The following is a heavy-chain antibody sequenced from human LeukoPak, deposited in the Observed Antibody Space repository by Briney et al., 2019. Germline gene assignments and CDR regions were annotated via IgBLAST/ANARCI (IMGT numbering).Heavy chain of an antibody. J-gene: IGHJ4*02. CDR2: ISTDGSST. V-gene: IGHV3-74*01. CDR1: GFTFSSYW. D-gene: IGHD3-22*01. Sequence: GGSLRLSCAASGFTFSSYWMHWVRQAPGKGLVWVSRISTDGSSTNYADSVKGRFTISRDNAKNTLYLQMNSLRAEDTAVYYCARDLPGRYYYDSSGYYSPSPWGQGTLVTVSS. CDR3: ARDLPGRYYYDSSGYYSPSP.